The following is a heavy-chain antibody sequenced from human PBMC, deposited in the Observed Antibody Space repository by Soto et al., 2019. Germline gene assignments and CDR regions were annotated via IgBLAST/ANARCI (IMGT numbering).Heavy chain of an antibody. V-gene: IGHV4-31*03. D-gene: IGHD6-6*01. J-gene: IGHJ4*02. CDR1: GCSISSGGYY. CDR2: IYYSGST. CDR3: ASSTGGAARREYDY. Sequence: ALSVKGPVSGCSISSGGYYWSWIRQHPGKGLEWIGYIYYSGSTYYNPSLKSRVTISVDTSKNQFSLKLSSVTAADTAVYYCASSTGGAARREYDYWGQGTLVTVSS.